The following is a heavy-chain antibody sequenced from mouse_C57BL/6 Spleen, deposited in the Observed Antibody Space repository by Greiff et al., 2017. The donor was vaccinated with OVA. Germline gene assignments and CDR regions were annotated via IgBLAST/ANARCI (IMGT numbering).Heavy chain of an antibody. CDR3: ARGPYYYGSSNDAMDY. CDR2: IFPGSGST. D-gene: IGHD1-1*01. J-gene: IGHJ4*01. Sequence: QVQLQQSGPELVKPGASVKISCKASGYTFTDYYINWVKQRPGQGLEWIGWIFPGSGSTYYNEKFKGKATLTVDKSSSTAYMLLSSLTSEDSAVYFGARGPYYYGSSNDAMDYWGQGTAVTVSS. V-gene: IGHV1-75*01. CDR1: GYTFTDYY.